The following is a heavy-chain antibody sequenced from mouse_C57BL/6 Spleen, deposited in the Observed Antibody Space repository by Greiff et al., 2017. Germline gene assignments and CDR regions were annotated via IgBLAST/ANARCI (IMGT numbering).Heavy chain of an antibody. CDR2: INPNNGGT. V-gene: IGHV1-26*01. D-gene: IGHD2-1*01. J-gene: IGHJ4*01. CDR3: ARAGVYYGNFGGFFMDY. CDR1: GYTFTDYY. Sequence: EVQLQQSGPELVKPGASVKISCKASGYTFTDYYMNWVKQSHGKSLEWIGDINPNNGGTSYNQKFKGKATLTVDKSSSTAYMELRSLTSEDSAVYYCARAGVYYGNFGGFFMDYWGQGTSVTVAS.